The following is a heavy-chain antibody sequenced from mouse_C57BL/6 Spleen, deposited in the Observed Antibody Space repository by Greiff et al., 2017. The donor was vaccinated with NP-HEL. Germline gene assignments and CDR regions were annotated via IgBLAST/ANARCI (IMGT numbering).Heavy chain of an antibody. Sequence: VQLQQSGAELVKPGASVKISCKASGYAFSSYWMNWVKQRPGKGLEWIGQIYPGDGDTNYNGKFKGKATLTADKSSSTAYMQLSSLTSEDSAVYYCARGGDGYFRFAYWGQGTLVTVSA. CDR3: ARGGDGYFRFAY. D-gene: IGHD2-3*01. J-gene: IGHJ3*01. CDR1: GYAFSSYW. V-gene: IGHV1-80*01. CDR2: IYPGDGDT.